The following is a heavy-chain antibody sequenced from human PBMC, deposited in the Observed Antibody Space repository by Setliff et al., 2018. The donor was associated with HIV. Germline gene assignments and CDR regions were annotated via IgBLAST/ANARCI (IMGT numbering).Heavy chain of an antibody. CDR1: GYTFTNHA. J-gene: IGHJ4*02. Sequence: ASVKVSCKASGYTFTNHAIHWVRQAPGQRLEWMGWINPGNGNTKYSQNFQGRVTITADESTSTAYMELSSLRSEDTGVYYCAKSTPNYHRDTALYYFDYWGQGTLVTVSS. D-gene: IGHD5-18*01. CDR2: INPGNGNT. CDR3: AKSTPNYHRDTALYYFDY. V-gene: IGHV1-3*01.